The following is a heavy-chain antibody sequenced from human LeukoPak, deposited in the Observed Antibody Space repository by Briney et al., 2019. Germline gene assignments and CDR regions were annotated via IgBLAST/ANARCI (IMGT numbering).Heavy chain of an antibody. V-gene: IGHV3-21*01. Sequence: PWGSLKLSCAGSGFSFNYYDMNWVRQAPGKGLEWVSSISPKSYFIYYSDSVRGRFTISRDNAENSLYLQMNSLRAEDTAVYYCARADCSSSTCYLRRSWFDPWGQGTLVTVS. CDR2: ISPKSYFI. J-gene: IGHJ5*02. CDR1: GFSFNYYD. D-gene: IGHD2-2*01. CDR3: ARADCSSSTCYLRRSWFDP.